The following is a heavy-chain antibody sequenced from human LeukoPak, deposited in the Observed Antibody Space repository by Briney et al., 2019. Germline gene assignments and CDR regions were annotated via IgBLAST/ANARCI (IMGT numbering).Heavy chain of an antibody. V-gene: IGHV3-23*01. J-gene: IGHJ4*02. D-gene: IGHD6-19*01. CDR1: GFTFSSYA. CDR2: ISGSGGST. Sequence: GGSLRLSCAASGFTFSSYAMSWARQAPGKGLEWVSAISGSGGSTYYADSVKGRFTISRDNAKNSLYLQMNSLRAEDTAVYYCASFLVAGTVGYWGQGTLVTVSS. CDR3: ASFLVAGTVGY.